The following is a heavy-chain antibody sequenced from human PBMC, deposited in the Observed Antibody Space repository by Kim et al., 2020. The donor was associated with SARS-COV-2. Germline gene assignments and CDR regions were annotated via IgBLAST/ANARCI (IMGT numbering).Heavy chain of an antibody. Sequence: SVKVSCKASGGTFSSYAISWVRQAPGQGLEWMGGIIPIFGTANYAQKFQGRVTITAEESTSTAYMELSSLRSEDTAVYYCAGNTYYYGSGSYYGFEWGQGTLVTVSS. CDR3: AGNTYYYGSGSYYGFE. D-gene: IGHD3-10*01. CDR1: GGTFSSYA. CDR2: IIPIFGTA. V-gene: IGHV1-69*13. J-gene: IGHJ4*02.